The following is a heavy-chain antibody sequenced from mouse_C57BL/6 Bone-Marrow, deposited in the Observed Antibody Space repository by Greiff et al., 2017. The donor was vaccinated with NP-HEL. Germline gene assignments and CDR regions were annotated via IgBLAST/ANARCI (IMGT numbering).Heavy chain of an antibody. Sequence: QVHVKQSGAELARPGASVKLSCKASGYTFTSYGISWVKQRTGQGLEWIGEIYPRRGNTYYNEKFKGKATLTADKSSSTAYIGLRSLTSEDSAVYFCARSGGTYWGQGTLVTVSA. J-gene: IGHJ3*01. D-gene: IGHD3-1*01. CDR3: ARSGGTY. CDR1: GYTFTSYG. V-gene: IGHV1-81*01. CDR2: IYPRRGNT.